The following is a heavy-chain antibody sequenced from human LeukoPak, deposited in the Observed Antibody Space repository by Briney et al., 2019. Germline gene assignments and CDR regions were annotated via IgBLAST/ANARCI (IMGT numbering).Heavy chain of an antibody. CDR3: ARDYGNNWFDP. V-gene: IGHV4-31*03. CDR1: GGSISSGDYY. D-gene: IGHD4-17*01. CDR2: ICYSGDT. Sequence: SETLSLTCTVSGGSISSGDYYWSWIRQHPGKGLEWIGYICYSGDTYYNPSLRSRVSISVDTSKNQFSLKLSSVTAADTAMYYCARDYGNNWFDPWGQGTLVTVSA. J-gene: IGHJ5*02.